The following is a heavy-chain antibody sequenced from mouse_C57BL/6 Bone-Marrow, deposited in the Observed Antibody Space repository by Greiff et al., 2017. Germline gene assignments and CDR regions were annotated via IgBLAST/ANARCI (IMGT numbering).Heavy chain of an antibody. CDR3: ARRVLLDY. V-gene: IGHV1-26*01. D-gene: IGHD1-1*01. CDR1: GYTFTDYY. J-gene: IGHJ2*01. Sequence: EVQLQQSGPELVKPGASVKISCKASGYTFTDYYMNWVKQSHGKSLEWIGDINPNNGGTSYNQKFKGKATLTVDKSSSTAYMELRSLTSKDSAVYYCARRVLLDYWGQGTTLTVSS. CDR2: INPNNGGT.